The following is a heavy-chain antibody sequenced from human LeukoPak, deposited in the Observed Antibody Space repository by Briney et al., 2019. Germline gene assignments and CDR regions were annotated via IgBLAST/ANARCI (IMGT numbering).Heavy chain of an antibody. V-gene: IGHV3-21*01. Sequence: GGSLRLSCAASGFTFSSYSMNWVRQAPGKGLEWVSSISSSSSSYIYYADSVKGRFTISRDNAKNSLYLQMNGLRAEDTAVYYCARAEGGYSYGWEHKGVQDAFDIWGQGTMVTVSS. D-gene: IGHD5-18*01. CDR2: ISSSSSSYI. CDR1: GFTFSSYS. J-gene: IGHJ3*02. CDR3: ARAEGGYSYGWEHKGVQDAFDI.